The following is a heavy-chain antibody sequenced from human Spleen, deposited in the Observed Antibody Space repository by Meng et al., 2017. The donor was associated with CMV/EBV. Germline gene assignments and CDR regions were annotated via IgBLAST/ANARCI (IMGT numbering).Heavy chain of an antibody. CDR1: GFGFTSYA. V-gene: IGHV3-30*04. CDR2: ISYDGSNT. CDR3: ARDFGAFGQPIRGYLDS. Sequence: GESLKISCAASGFGFTSYAMHWVRQAPGRGLEWVAVISYDGSNTDYADSVKGRFTISRDNVSGTLALQMNSLSAEDTALYYCARDFGAFGQPIRGYLDSWGQGTLVTVSS. J-gene: IGHJ4*02. D-gene: IGHD3-10*01.